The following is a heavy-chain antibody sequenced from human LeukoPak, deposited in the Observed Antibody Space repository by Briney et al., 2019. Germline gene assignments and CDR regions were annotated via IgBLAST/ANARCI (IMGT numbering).Heavy chain of an antibody. V-gene: IGHV1-2*02. D-gene: IGHD2-2*01. J-gene: IGHJ6*02. CDR2: INPNSGGT. CDR1: GYTFTGYY. CDR3: AREACSSTSCYGHYYGMDV. Sequence: ASVKVSCKASGYTFTGYYMHWVRQAPGQGLEWMGWINPNSGGTNYAQKFQGRVTMTRDTSISTAYMELSRLRSDDTAVYYCAREACSSTSCYGHYYGMDVWGQGTTVTVSS.